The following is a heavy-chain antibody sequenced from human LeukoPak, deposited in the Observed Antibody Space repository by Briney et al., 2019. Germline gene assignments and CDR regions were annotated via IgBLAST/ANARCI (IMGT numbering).Heavy chain of an antibody. V-gene: IGHV3-11*01. D-gene: IGHD3-22*01. CDR2: ISSSGSTI. J-gene: IGHJ4*02. CDR3: ARESIDPYYYDSSGSVDY. Sequence: GGSLRLSCAASGFTFSDYYMSWIRQAPGKGLEWVSYISSSGSTIYYADSVKGRFTISRDNAKNSLYLQMNSLRAEDTAVYYCARESIDPYYYDSSGSVDYWGQGTLVTVSP. CDR1: GFTFSDYY.